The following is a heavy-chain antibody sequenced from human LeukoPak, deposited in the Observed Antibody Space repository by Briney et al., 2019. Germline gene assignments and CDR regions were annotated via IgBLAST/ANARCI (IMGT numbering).Heavy chain of an antibody. D-gene: IGHD6-13*01. CDR3: ARDGGYSSSWSCVYCYMDV. CDR2: INPNSGGT. CDR1: GYTFTGYY. Sequence: GASVKVSCKASGYTFTGYYMHWVRQAPGQGLEWMGWINPNSGGTNYAQKLQGRVTMTTDTSTSTAYMELRSLRSDDTAVYYCARDGGYSSSWSCVYCYMDVWGKGTTVTVSS. V-gene: IGHV1-2*02. J-gene: IGHJ6*03.